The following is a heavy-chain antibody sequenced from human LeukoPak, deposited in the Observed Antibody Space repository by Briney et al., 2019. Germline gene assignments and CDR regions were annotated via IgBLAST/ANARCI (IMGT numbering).Heavy chain of an antibody. D-gene: IGHD3-3*01. Sequence: GGSLRLSCAASGFTFSSYWMSWVRQAPGKGLEWVANIKQDGSEQYYVDSVKGRFTISRDNAKNSLYLQMNSLRAEDTAVYYCARRFWSGYPKRIYYFDYWGQGTLVTVSS. V-gene: IGHV3-7*01. CDR2: IKQDGSEQ. CDR1: GFTFSSYW. J-gene: IGHJ4*02. CDR3: ARRFWSGYPKRIYYFDY.